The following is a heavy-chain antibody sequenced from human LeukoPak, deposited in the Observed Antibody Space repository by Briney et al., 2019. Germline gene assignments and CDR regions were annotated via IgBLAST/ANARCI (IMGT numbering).Heavy chain of an antibody. D-gene: IGHD1/OR15-1a*01. V-gene: IGHV3-7*01. Sequence: GGSLRLSCAASGFTFSSYAMSWVRQAPGKGVGWGANIRQYGSDKYYVVSVKGRFTISRDNADYSLYLHMSSLRAEDTAVYYCAKQRGQGYYFDYWGPGTLVSVSS. CDR3: AKQRGQGYYFDY. CDR1: GFTFSSYA. J-gene: IGHJ4*02. CDR2: IRQYGSDK.